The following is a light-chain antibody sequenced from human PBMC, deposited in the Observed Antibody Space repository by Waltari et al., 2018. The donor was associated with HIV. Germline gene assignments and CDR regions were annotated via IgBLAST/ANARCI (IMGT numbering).Light chain of an antibody. CDR3: QQSYSMPIT. CDR1: ASISRY. J-gene: IGKJ5*01. Sequence: DIQMTQSPASMSASVGGRVTITCRAHASISRYLNWYKQKPGKAPKLLIHAASNLQSGVPARFSGSGSGTDFTLTISNLQPEDFATYFCQQSYSMPITLGQGTRLET. CDR2: AAS. V-gene: IGKV1-39*01.